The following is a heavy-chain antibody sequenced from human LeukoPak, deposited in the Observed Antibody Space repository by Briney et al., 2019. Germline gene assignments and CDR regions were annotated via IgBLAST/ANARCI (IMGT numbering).Heavy chain of an antibody. CDR3: ARLEAAAGFAFDI. CDR1: GGTFSSYA. D-gene: IGHD6-13*01. CDR2: IIPIFGTA. J-gene: IGHJ3*02. V-gene: IGHV1-69*05. Sequence: SVKVSCKASGGTFSSYAISWVRQAPGQGLEWMGRIIPIFGTANYAQKFQGGVTITTDESTSTAYMELSSLRSEDTAVYYCARLEAAAGFAFDIWGQGTMVTVSS.